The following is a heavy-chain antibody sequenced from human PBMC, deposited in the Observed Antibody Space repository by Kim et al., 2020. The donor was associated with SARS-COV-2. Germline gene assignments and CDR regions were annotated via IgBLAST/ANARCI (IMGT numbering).Heavy chain of an antibody. CDR1: GFTFSDYA. CDR2: VSGNGGST. CDR3: ARGDGYNSGPFDY. J-gene: IGHJ4*02. Sequence: GGSLRLSCAASGFTFSDYAMHWVRQAPGKGLEYVSAVSGNGGSTSYANSVKGRFTISRDNSKNILYFQMGSLRVEDTAVYYCARGDGYNSGPFDYWGQGTLVTVSS. D-gene: IGHD6-19*01. V-gene: IGHV3-64*01.